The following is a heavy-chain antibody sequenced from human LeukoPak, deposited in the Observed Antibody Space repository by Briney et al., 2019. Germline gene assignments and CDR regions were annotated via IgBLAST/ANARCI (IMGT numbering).Heavy chain of an antibody. J-gene: IGHJ4*02. Sequence: SETLSLTCTVSGDSISSYYWNWIRQPPGKGPEWIGYIYFSGSTNYNPSLKSRVTKSVDTSKNQFSLKLSSVTAADTAVYYCARGFYSEPFDYWGQGILVTVSS. CDR1: GDSISSYY. D-gene: IGHD2/OR15-2a*01. CDR2: IYFSGST. V-gene: IGHV4-59*08. CDR3: ARGFYSEPFDY.